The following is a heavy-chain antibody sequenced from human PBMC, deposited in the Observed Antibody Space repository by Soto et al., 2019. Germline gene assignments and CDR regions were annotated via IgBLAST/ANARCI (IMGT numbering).Heavy chain of an antibody. D-gene: IGHD1-26*01. Sequence: SETLSLTCTVSGGSISSSSYYWSWIRQPPGKGLEWIGYIYYSGSTNYNPSLKSRVTISVDTSKNQFSLKLSSVTAADTAVYYCARSGELLPGNGDYWGQGTLVTVSS. CDR2: IYYSGST. CDR3: ARSGELLPGNGDY. CDR1: GGSISSSSYY. V-gene: IGHV4-61*01. J-gene: IGHJ4*02.